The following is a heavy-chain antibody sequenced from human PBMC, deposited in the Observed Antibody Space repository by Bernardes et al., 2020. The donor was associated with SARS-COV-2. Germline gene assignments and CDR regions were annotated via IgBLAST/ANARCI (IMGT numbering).Heavy chain of an antibody. CDR3: AGSSCGIDCYIGGLGSWDYGMDV. Sequence: SETLSLTCTVSGGSISSPNYYWGWIRQPPGKGLEWIGSIYSSGSSYYNPSLQSRVRESVDTSKNQFSLRLSFVTAADTAVYYCAGSSCGIDCYIGGLGSWDYGMDVWGQGTTVTVSS. V-gene: IGHV4-39*01. D-gene: IGHD2-21*02. CDR2: IYSSGSS. J-gene: IGHJ6*02. CDR1: GGSISSPNYY.